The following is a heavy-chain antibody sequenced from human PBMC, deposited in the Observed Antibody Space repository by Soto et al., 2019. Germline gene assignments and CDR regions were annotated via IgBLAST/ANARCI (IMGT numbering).Heavy chain of an antibody. V-gene: IGHV1-69*02. CDR2: INPIVSMS. CDR1: GDTFSFYT. J-gene: IGHJ4*02. CDR3: EASYGSGYRAFDY. Sequence: QVQLVQSGTEVKKPGSSVKVSCKASGDTFSFYTINWVRQSPGLGLEWVGRINPIVSMSNYAQKFQGRVSMTADKSTSTAYMELRSLRSDDTAMYFCEASYGSGYRAFDYWGQGALVIVSS. D-gene: IGHD3-10*01.